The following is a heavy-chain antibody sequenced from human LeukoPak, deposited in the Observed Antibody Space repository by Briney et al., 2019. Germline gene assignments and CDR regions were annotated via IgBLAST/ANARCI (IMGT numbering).Heavy chain of an antibody. J-gene: IGHJ6*03. V-gene: IGHV3-21*01. CDR3: ARDASNIDFAPYFYYMDV. CDR1: GFTLSLYS. Sequence: KPGGSPRLSCTASGFTLSLYSMHWVRQAPGKGLEWVSSIGRSSQYIYYGDSVRGRFTIPRDNAKNSLYLDMNSPRAEDTAVYYCARDASNIDFAPYFYYMDVWGKGTTVTVSS. CDR2: IGRSSQYI. D-gene: IGHD3-3*01.